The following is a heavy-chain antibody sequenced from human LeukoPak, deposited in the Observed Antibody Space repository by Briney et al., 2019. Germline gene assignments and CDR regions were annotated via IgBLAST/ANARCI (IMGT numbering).Heavy chain of an antibody. Sequence: PSETLSLTCAVYGGSFSGYYWSWIRLPPGKGLEWIGEINHSGSTNYNPSLKSRVTISVDTSKNQFSLKLSSVTAADTAVYYCASWTTVTTYGYWGQGTLVTVSS. CDR2: INHSGST. CDR3: ASWTTVTTYGY. V-gene: IGHV4-34*01. CDR1: GGSFSGYY. D-gene: IGHD4-17*01. J-gene: IGHJ4*02.